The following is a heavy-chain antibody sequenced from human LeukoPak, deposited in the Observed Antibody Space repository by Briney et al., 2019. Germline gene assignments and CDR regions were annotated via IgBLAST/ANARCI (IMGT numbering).Heavy chain of an antibody. Sequence: GGSLRLSCAASGFTFTTYAMTWVRQAPGKGLEWVSSIGAGGAATFYSDSVKGRFTISRDNSMNMLYLQMNSLRADDTAVYYCGRPTKFWLIRGDGVDVWGQGTTVTVSS. D-gene: IGHD6-19*01. CDR3: GRPTKFWLIRGDGVDV. CDR1: GFTFTTYA. J-gene: IGHJ6*02. V-gene: IGHV3-23*01. CDR2: IGAGGAAT.